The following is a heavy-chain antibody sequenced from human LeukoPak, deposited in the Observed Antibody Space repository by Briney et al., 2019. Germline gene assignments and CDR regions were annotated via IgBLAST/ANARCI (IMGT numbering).Heavy chain of an antibody. CDR2: ISYIGST. CDR1: GDSFSSHY. V-gene: IGHV4-59*11. CDR3: ARDLVTVTKGFDI. D-gene: IGHD4-17*01. J-gene: IGHJ3*02. Sequence: PSETLSLTCTVAGDSFSSHYWTWIRQPPGKGLEWIGYISYIGSTNYNPSLKSRVTISIDTSKNQFSLKLSSVTAADTAVYYCARDLVTVTKGFDIWGQGTMVSVSS.